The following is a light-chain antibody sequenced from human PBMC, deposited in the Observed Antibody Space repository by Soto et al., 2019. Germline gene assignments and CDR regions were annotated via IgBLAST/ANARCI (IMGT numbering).Light chain of an antibody. Sequence: DIQMTQSPSTLSASVGYRVTITCRASQSISSWLAWYQQKPGKAPKXLIYDASRLQSGVPSRFSGSGSGTDFTLTISRLEPEDFAVYYCQQYGYSPTFGGGTKVDIK. V-gene: IGKV1-5*01. CDR1: QSISSW. J-gene: IGKJ4*01. CDR3: QQYGYSPT. CDR2: DAS.